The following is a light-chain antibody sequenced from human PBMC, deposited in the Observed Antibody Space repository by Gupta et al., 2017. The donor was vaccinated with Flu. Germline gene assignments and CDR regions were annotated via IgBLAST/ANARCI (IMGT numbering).Light chain of an antibody. CDR2: AAS. Sequence: AIRMTQSPSSFSASTGDRVTITCRASQGISSYLAWYQQKPGKAPKLLIYAASTLQSGVPPRFSGSGSGTDFTPTISCLQSEDFATSYCQQYSSYPYSFGQGTKLEIK. CDR1: QGISSY. J-gene: IGKJ2*03. V-gene: IGKV1-8*01. CDR3: QQYSSYPYS.